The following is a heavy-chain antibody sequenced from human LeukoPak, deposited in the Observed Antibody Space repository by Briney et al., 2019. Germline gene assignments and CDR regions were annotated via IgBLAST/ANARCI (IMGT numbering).Heavy chain of an antibody. Sequence: SVKVSCKASGGTFSSYTISWVRQAPGQGLEWMGGIIPLFGTPDYAQKFQGRVTITADKSTSTAYMELSSLRSEDTAVYYCASAALRCSGGSCYEMDVWGKGTTVTVSS. J-gene: IGHJ6*04. CDR2: IIPLFGTP. CDR1: GGTFSSYT. CDR3: ASAALRCSGGSCYEMDV. V-gene: IGHV1-69*06. D-gene: IGHD2-15*01.